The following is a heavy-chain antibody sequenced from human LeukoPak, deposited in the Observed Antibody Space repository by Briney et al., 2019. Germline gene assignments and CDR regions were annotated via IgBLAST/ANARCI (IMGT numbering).Heavy chain of an antibody. CDR1: GGSFSGYY. D-gene: IGHD6-6*01. CDR2: INHSGST. J-gene: IGHJ4*02. Sequence: SETLSLTCAVHGGSFSGYYWSWIRQPPGKGLEWIGEINHSGSTNYNPSLKSRVTISVDTSKNQFSLKLSSVTAADTAVYYCAREIEYSSSPDYWGQGTLVTVSS. CDR3: AREIEYSSSPDY. V-gene: IGHV4-34*01.